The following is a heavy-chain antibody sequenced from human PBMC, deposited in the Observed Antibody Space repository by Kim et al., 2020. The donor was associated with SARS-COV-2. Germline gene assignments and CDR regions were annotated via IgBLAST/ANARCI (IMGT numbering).Heavy chain of an antibody. J-gene: IGHJ4*02. Sequence: GGSLRLSCAASGFTFGDYAMHWVRQAPGKGLEWVSGISWNSGSIGYADSVKGRFTISRDNAKNSLYLQMNSLRAEDTALYYCAKAQAGDYYDSSGYNDYWGQGTLVTVSS. CDR2: ISWNSGSI. V-gene: IGHV3-9*01. CDR3: AKAQAGDYYDSSGYNDY. CDR1: GFTFGDYA. D-gene: IGHD3-22*01.